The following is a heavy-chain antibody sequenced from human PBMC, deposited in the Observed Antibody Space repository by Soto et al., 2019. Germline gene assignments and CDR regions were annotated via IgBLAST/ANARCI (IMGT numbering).Heavy chain of an antibody. D-gene: IGHD5-12*01. V-gene: IGHV1-3*04. CDR2: INTGRGNT. J-gene: IGHJ4*02. CDR1: GYTFTRYT. CDR3: SRDGYRSGYYSDY. Sequence: QVQLVQSGAEVKKPGASVKISCKTSGYTFTRYTIHWVRQAPGQRLEWMGWINTGRGNTKYSEKWQGRVTITADTSASTAYMELSSLTSADTALYYCSRDGYRSGYYSDYWGQGTLVTVSS.